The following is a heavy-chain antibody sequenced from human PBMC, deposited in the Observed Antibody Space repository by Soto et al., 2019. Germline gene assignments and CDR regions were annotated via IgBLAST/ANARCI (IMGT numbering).Heavy chain of an antibody. CDR2: IWYDGSNK. Sequence: QVQLVESGGGVVQPGRSLRLSCAASGFTFSSYGMHWVRQAPGKGLEWVAVIWYDGSNKYYADSVKGRFTISRDNSNNTLYLQMNSLRAEDTAVYYCARTPRGSWYGDWCDPWGQGTLVTVSS. CDR1: GFTFSSYG. CDR3: ARTPRGSWYGDWCDP. D-gene: IGHD6-13*01. V-gene: IGHV3-33*01. J-gene: IGHJ5*02.